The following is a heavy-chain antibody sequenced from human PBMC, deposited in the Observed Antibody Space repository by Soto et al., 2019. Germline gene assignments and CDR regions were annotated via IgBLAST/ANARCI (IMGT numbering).Heavy chain of an antibody. Sequence: LRLSCAASGFTFSSYAMHWVRQAPGKGLEWVAVISYDGSNKYYADSVKGRFTISRDNSKNTLYLQMNSLRAEDTAVYYCARIHCSGGSCYGYYYYGMDVWGQGTTVTVSS. V-gene: IGHV3-30-3*01. CDR2: ISYDGSNK. J-gene: IGHJ6*02. D-gene: IGHD2-15*01. CDR1: GFTFSSYA. CDR3: ARIHCSGGSCYGYYYYGMDV.